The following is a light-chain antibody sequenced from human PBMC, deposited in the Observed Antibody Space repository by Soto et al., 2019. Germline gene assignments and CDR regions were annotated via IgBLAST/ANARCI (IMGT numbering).Light chain of an antibody. CDR3: QQRGSWPPVI. Sequence: DIQMTQSPSSLSASVGDRVTITCRASQGIRNDLGWYQQKPGKAPKRLIYAASSLQSGVPARFSGIGSGTDFTLTISSLEPEDFAVYFCQQRGSWPPVIFGQGTRLEIK. J-gene: IGKJ5*01. CDR2: AAS. V-gene: IGKV1-17*01. CDR1: QGIRND.